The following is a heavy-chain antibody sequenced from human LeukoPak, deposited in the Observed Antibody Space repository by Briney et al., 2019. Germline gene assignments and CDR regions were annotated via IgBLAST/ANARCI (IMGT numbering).Heavy chain of an antibody. CDR2: ISSSSSYI. J-gene: IGHJ4*02. Sequence: GGSLRLTCAASGFTFSSYSMNWVHQAPGKGLEWVSSISSSSSYIYYADSVKGRFTISRDNAKNSLYLQMNSLRAEDTAVYYCARDGLGARYCSSTSCPIGYWGQGTLVTVSS. CDR1: GFTFSSYS. V-gene: IGHV3-21*01. D-gene: IGHD2-2*01. CDR3: ARDGLGARYCSSTSCPIGY.